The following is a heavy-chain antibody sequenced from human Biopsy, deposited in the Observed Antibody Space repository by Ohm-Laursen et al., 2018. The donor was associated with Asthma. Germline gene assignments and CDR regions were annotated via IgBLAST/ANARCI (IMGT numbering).Heavy chain of an antibody. J-gene: IGHJ4*02. CDR3: AKEVFPGWELRRGPDS. CDR2: ISFDGTNR. CDR1: GFSFSNYG. V-gene: IGHV3-30*18. D-gene: IGHD1-26*01. Sequence: SLRLSCSASGFSFSNYGMHWVRQAPGKGLDWVAVISFDGTNRNYTDSVKGRFTISRDNSRNTLHLEMNSLRAEDTAVYFCAKEVFPGWELRRGPDSWGQGILVTVSS.